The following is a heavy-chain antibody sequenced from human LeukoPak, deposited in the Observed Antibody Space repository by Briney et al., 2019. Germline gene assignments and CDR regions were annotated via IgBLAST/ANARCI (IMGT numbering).Heavy chain of an antibody. V-gene: IGHV4-39*07. D-gene: IGHD3-10*01. CDR3: AGRGSATSIDY. J-gene: IGHJ4*02. Sequence: SETLSLTCTVSGGSTSSSSYYWGCVRQPPGKGLEWIGSIYYSGSTYYNPSLKSRVTISVDTSKNQFSLKLSSVTAADTAVYYCAGRGSATSIDYWGQGTLVTVSS. CDR2: IYYSGST. CDR1: GGSTSSSSYY.